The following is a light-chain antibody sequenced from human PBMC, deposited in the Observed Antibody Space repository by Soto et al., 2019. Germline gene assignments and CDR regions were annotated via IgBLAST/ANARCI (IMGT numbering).Light chain of an antibody. CDR3: QVWDSSFVV. J-gene: IGLJ2*01. V-gene: IGLV3-9*01. Sequence: SYELTQPLSGSVALGQTARITCGGNNIGSKNVHWYQQKPGQAPVLVIYRDSNRPSGIPERFSGSNSGNTATLTISRAQAGDEADYYCQVWDSSFVVFGGGTKLT. CDR1: NIGSKN. CDR2: RDS.